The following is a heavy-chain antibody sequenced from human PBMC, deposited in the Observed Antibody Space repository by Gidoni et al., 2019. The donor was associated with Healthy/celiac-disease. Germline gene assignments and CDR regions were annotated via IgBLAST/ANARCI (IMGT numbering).Heavy chain of an antibody. CDR2: IWYDGSNK. J-gene: IGHJ6*03. Sequence: GKGLEWVAVIWYDGSNKYYSDSVKGRFTISRDNSKNTLYLQMNTLRAEDTAVYYCARRGLAEGLFYYYDYMDVWGKGTTVTVSS. CDR3: ARRGLAEGLFYYYDYMDV. V-gene: IGHV3-33*01. D-gene: IGHD3-10*01.